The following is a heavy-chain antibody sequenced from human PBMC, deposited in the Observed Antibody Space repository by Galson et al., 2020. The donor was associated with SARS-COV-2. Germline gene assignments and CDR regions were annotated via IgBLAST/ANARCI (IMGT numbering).Heavy chain of an antibody. CDR3: AKRHRDSRGFDY. D-gene: IGHD3-22*01. CDR2: ISGSGSAT. J-gene: IGHJ4*02. V-gene: IGHV3-23*01. CDR1: GSTFSSYA. Sequence: GGSLRLSCVASGSTFSSYAMTWLRQAPGKGLEWVSGISGSGSATYYEGSVKGRFTIHRDNSHNTWYLQMNGLGAEDTAIYYCAKRHRDSRGFDYWGQGGRVTVSS.